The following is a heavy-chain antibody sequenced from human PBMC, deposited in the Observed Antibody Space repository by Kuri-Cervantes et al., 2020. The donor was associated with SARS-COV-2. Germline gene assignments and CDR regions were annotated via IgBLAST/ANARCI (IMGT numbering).Heavy chain of an antibody. V-gene: IGHV1-46*01. J-gene: IGHJ6*03. CDR3: ARSYSNYVGYYYYYMDV. CDR2: IDPSGGST. CDR1: GYTFTNYF. D-gene: IGHD4-11*01. Sequence: ASVKVSCKASGYTFTNYFMHWVRQAPGQGLEWMGIIDPSGGSTNYAQNFQGRATMTRDTSTSTVYMELSSLRSEDTAVYYCARSYSNYVGYYYYYMDVWGKGTAVTVSS.